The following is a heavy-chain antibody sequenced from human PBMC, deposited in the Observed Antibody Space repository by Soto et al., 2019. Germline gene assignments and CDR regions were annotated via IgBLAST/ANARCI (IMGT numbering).Heavy chain of an antibody. J-gene: IGHJ6*02. V-gene: IGHV3-23*01. CDR2: ISSGGTYT. CDR1: GFTFSNYA. CDR3: ARLNTIAAAFYYYYYGMDV. Sequence: GGSLRLSCAASGFTFSNYAMTWVRQAPGKGLEWVSAISSGGTYTDYADSVKGRFTLSRDNSKNSLYLQMNSLRAEDTAVYYCARLNTIAAAFYYYYYGMDVWGQGTTVTVSS. D-gene: IGHD6-13*01.